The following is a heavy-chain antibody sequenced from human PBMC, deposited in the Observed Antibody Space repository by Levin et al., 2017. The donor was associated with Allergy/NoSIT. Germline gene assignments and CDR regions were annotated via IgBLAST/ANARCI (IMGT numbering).Heavy chain of an antibody. CDR3: ARERQPDIVVLAATPYFDI. D-gene: IGHD2-21*02. J-gene: IGHJ3*02. CDR1: GGTFRSSA. Sequence: SVKVSCTASGGTFRSSAISWVRQAPGQGLEWMGRIIPILDITNYAQNFQGRVTITADKSTTTAYMELSSLKSEDTAVYYCARERQPDIVVLAATPYFDIWGPGTVVTV. CDR2: IIPILDIT. V-gene: IGHV1-69*04.